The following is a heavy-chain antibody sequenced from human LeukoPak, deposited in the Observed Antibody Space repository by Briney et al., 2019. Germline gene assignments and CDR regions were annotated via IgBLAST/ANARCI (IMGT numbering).Heavy chain of an antibody. CDR3: ARHRTASDY. Sequence: SMNWVRQAPGKGLEWVSSISSSSSYIYYADSVKGRFTFSRDNAKNSLYLQMNSLRAEDTAVYYCARHRTASDYWGQGTLVTVSS. V-gene: IGHV3-21*01. CDR1: S. CDR2: ISSSSSYI. J-gene: IGHJ4*02. D-gene: IGHD3-16*02.